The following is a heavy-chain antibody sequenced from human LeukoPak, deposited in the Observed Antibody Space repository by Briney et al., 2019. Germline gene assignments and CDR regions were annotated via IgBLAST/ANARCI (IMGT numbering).Heavy chain of an antibody. CDR2: INHSGST. CDR3: ATSSMVRGVYDY. D-gene: IGHD3-10*01. J-gene: IGHJ4*02. CDR1: GGSFSGYY. Sequence: KPSETLSLTCAVYGGSFSGYYWSWIRQPPGKGLEWIGEINHSGSTNYNPSLKSRVTISVDTSKNQFSLKLSSVTAADTAVYYCATSSMVRGVYDYWGQGTLVTVSS. V-gene: IGHV4-34*01.